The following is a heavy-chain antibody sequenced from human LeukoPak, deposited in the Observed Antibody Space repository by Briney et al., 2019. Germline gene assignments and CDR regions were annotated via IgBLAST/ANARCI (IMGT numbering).Heavy chain of an antibody. CDR2: IGRGI. CDR3: AREAYYDFWSGQFDY. CDR1: GFTFSTYS. V-gene: IGHV3-48*04. J-gene: IGHJ4*02. D-gene: IGHD3-3*01. Sequence: SGGSLRLSCTASGFTFSTYSMNWVRQAPGKGLEWVSHIGRGITYADSVKGRFTIPRDNAKNSLYLQMNSLRAEDTAVYHCAREAYYDFWSGQFDYWGQGTLVTVSS.